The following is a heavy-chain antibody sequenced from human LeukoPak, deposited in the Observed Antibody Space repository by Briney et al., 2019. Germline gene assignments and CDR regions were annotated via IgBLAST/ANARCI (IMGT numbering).Heavy chain of an antibody. Sequence: PGGSLRLSCAASGFTFSNYGMHWVRQAPGKRLEWVAFIRYDGSRKYYADSVKGRFTISRDNSRNTLYLQMNSLRVEDTAMYYCAKVSLNMVNDAFDIWGQGTMVSVSS. CDR1: GFTFSNYG. J-gene: IGHJ3*02. CDR3: AKVSLNMVNDAFDI. CDR2: IRYDGSRK. D-gene: IGHD4/OR15-4a*01. V-gene: IGHV3-30*02.